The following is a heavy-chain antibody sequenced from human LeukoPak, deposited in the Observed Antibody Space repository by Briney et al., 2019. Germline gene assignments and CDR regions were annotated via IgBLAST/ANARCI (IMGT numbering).Heavy chain of an antibody. CDR2: ISGSGGST. V-gene: IGHV3-23*01. D-gene: IGHD6-13*01. CDR1: GFTFGSYA. Sequence: GGSLRLSCAASGFTFGSYAMSWVRQAPGKGLEWVSAISGSGGSTYYADSVKGRFTISRDNSKNTLYLQMNSLRAEDTAVYYCANVRRRDSSSWYPSDYYYGMDVWGKGTTVTVSS. CDR3: ANVRRRDSSSWYPSDYYYGMDV. J-gene: IGHJ6*04.